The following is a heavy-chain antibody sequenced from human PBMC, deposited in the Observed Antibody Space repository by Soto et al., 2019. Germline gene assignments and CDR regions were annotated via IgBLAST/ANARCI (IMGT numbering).Heavy chain of an antibody. J-gene: IGHJ4*02. Sequence: GSLRLSCAASGFTFSRYNMNWVRQAPGKGLEWVSYISSGSSTIYYADSVKGRFTISRDNAKNSLYLQMSSLRAEDTAVYYCARTAIVATIYYFDYWGQGTLVTVSS. CDR3: ARTAIVATIYYFDY. CDR2: ISSGSSTI. D-gene: IGHD5-12*01. CDR1: GFTFSRYN. V-gene: IGHV3-48*01.